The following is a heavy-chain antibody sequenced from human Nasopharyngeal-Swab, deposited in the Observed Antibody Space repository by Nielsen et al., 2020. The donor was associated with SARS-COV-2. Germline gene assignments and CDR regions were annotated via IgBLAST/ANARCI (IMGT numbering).Heavy chain of an antibody. CDR2: IHTDLNNT. D-gene: IGHD3-22*01. Sequence: GGSLRLSCAASGFTFSSYAMSWVRQAPGKGLEWISVIHTDLNNTYYVDSVKGRFTISRDNSKNTLYLQMNSLRAEDTAVYYCAKETDSSFDYWGQGTLVTVSS. V-gene: IGHV3-23*03. CDR1: GFTFSSYA. J-gene: IGHJ4*02. CDR3: AKETDSSFDY.